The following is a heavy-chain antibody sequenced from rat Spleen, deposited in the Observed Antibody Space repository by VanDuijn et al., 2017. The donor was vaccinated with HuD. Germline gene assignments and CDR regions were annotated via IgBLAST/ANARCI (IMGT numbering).Heavy chain of an antibody. Sequence: EVHLVESGGGLVQPGHSLTLSCAASGSTFSDYAMSWVGQSPKKGLEWVALISYDGSATYYRDSVKGRFTVSRDNAKSTLYLQMNSLRSEDTATYYCARHASAYGSYWYFDFWGPGTMVTVSS. CDR2: ISYDGSAT. V-gene: IGHV5-22*01. CDR1: GSTFSDYA. D-gene: IGHD3-2*01. J-gene: IGHJ1*01. CDR3: ARHASAYGSYWYFDF.